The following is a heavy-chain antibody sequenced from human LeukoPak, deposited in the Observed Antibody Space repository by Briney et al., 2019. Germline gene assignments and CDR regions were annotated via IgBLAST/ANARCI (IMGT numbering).Heavy chain of an antibody. D-gene: IGHD2-2*01. CDR1: GYSFTSYL. J-gene: IGHJ4*02. Sequence: GESLKISCKGSGYSFTSYLIGLVRQMPGKGLEGMGIIYPGASDTRYSPSFQGQVTISADKSISTAYLQWSSLKASDTAMYYCARQGSTSSTFDYWGQGTLVTVSS. CDR2: IYPGASDT. CDR3: ARQGSTSSTFDY. V-gene: IGHV5-51*01.